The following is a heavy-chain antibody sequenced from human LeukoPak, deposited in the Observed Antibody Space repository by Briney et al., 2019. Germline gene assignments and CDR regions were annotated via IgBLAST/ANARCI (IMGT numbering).Heavy chain of an antibody. V-gene: IGHV1-2*02. CDR1: GYTFTGYY. Sequence: ASVKVSCKASGYTFTGYYMHWVRQAPGQGLEWMGWINPNSGGTNYAQKFQGRVTMTRDTSISTAYMELSRLRSDDTAVYYCARSRYYYDSSGYGIWGQGTLVTVSS. CDR3: ARSRYYYDSSGYGI. D-gene: IGHD3-22*01. CDR2: INPNSGGT. J-gene: IGHJ4*02.